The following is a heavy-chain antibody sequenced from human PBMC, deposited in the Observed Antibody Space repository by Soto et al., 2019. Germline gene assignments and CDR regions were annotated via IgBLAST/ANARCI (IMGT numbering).Heavy chain of an antibody. CDR1: GGTFSSYA. J-gene: IGHJ4*02. Sequence: QVQLVQSGAEVKKPGSSVKVSCKASGGTFSSYAISWVRQAPGQGLEWMGGIIPIFGTANYAQKFQGRVTITADDSTSTAYMELSSLRSEDTAVYYCARAPTVRGVIKGYFDYWGQGTLVTVSS. CDR2: IIPIFGTA. V-gene: IGHV1-69*01. CDR3: ARAPTVRGVIKGYFDY. D-gene: IGHD3-10*01.